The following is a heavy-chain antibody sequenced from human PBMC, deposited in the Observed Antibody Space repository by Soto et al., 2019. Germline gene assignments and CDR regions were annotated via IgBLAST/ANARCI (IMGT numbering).Heavy chain of an antibody. Sequence: EVQLVESGEGLVQPGGSLRLSCAASGFTFSSYAMHWVRQAPGKGLEYVSAISSNGGSTYYADSVKGRFTISRDNSKNTLYLQMGSLRAEDMAVYYCARSSGYYYYYGMDVWGQGTTFTVSS. CDR3: ARSSGYYYYYGMDV. V-gene: IGHV3-64*02. J-gene: IGHJ6*02. CDR1: GFTFSSYA. CDR2: ISSNGGST. D-gene: IGHD3-22*01.